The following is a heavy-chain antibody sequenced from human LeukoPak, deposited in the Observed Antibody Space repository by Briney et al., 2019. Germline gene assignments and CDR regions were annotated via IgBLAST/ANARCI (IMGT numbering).Heavy chain of an antibody. CDR3: VRLRRNSDRSGYYYYYDY. D-gene: IGHD3-22*01. V-gene: IGHV3-21*01. CDR2: IRVRSNYR. Sequence: PGGSLTLSCAASGYTFSDFSVNWVRQAPGKGLEWVSSIRVRSNYRYYADSVRGRFTISRDDARDSLFLQMNSLRAEDTAVYFCVRLRRNSDRSGYYYYYDYWGQGTLVTVSS. J-gene: IGHJ4*02. CDR1: GYTFSDFS.